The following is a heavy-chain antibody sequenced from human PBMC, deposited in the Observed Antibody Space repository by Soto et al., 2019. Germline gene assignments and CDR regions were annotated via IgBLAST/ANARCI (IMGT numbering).Heavy chain of an antibody. V-gene: IGHV4-59*01. J-gene: IGHJ4*02. CDR3: AREGGDSSGYYSEYYFDY. CDR1: GGSISSYY. CDR2: IYYSGST. Sequence: SETLSLTCTVSGGSISSYYWGWIRQPPGKGLEWIGYIYYSGSTNYNPSLKSRVTISVDTSKNQFSLKLSSVTAADTAVYYCAREGGDSSGYYSEYYFDYWGQGTLVTVSS. D-gene: IGHD3-22*01.